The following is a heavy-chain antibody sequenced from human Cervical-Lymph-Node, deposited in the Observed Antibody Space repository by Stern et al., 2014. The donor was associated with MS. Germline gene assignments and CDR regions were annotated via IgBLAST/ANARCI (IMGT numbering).Heavy chain of an antibody. D-gene: IGHD6-25*01. Sequence: QLQLQESGPGLVKPSETLSLTCTVSGDSISSPTNYWGWIRQPPGKGLEWVGSIYYSGSTASNPSLQSRVTISVDTSGNQFPLQLRSVTAADTAVYYCARLSSAGRDYWGQGTLVTVSS. V-gene: IGHV4-39*01. CDR1: GDSISSPTNY. CDR2: IYYSGST. J-gene: IGHJ4*02. CDR3: ARLSSAGRDY.